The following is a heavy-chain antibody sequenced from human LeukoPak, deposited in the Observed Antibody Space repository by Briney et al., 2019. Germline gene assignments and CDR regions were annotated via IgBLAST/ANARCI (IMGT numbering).Heavy chain of an antibody. V-gene: IGHV3-23*01. J-gene: IGHJ4*02. CDR2: ISGNVGST. CDR3: AKDVLIVVVDGGYFDY. D-gene: IGHD3-22*01. CDR1: GFTFSRYA. Sequence: GGSLRLSCAASGFTFSRYAMSWVRQAPGKGLEWVSSISGNVGSTYYAESVKGRFTISRDNSKNTSYLQMNSLRAEDTAVYYCAKDVLIVVVDGGYFDYWGQGTLVTVSS.